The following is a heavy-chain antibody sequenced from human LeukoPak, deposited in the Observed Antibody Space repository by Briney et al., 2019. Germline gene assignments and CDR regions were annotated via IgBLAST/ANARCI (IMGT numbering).Heavy chain of an antibody. D-gene: IGHD1-1*01. Sequence: SETLSLTCSVSDDSITMYYWTWIRQPPGKGLEWIGYVDHTGSTNFNPSLNGRVSISRDTTKNLFSLRLRSVTAADTAVYFCARGRVSSSTWYSTYYNYFYRDVWGKGTTVTVSS. J-gene: IGHJ6*03. CDR2: VDHTGST. CDR1: DDSITMYY. V-gene: IGHV4-59*01. CDR3: ARGRVSSSTWYSTYYNYFYRDV.